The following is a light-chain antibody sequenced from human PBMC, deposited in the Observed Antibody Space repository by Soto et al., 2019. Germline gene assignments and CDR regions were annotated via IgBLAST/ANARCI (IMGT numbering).Light chain of an antibody. CDR3: AAWDDSLKGPV. V-gene: IGLV1-44*01. CDR2: SNN. CDR1: SSNIGSKT. J-gene: IGLJ3*02. Sequence: QSVLTQPPSASGTPGQRVTISCSGSSSNIGSKTVNWYQQLPGTAPKLLIYSNNQRPSGVPDRFSGSKSGTSASLAISGLQSEDEADYHCAAWDDSLKGPVFGGGTKVTVL.